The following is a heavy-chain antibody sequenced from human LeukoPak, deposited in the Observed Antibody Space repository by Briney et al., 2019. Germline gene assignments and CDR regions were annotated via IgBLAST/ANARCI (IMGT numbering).Heavy chain of an antibody. Sequence: SETLSLTSALSRGSLSAYYWSAIRHPPRKGLEGSGEINHSGSTNYNPSLKNRRTISVDTSKNQFSLKLSSVTAADTAVYYCARGVGYSSSRYDDYWGQGTLVTVSS. D-gene: IGHD6-13*01. CDR2: INHSGST. CDR3: ARGVGYSSSRYDDY. J-gene: IGHJ4*02. V-gene: IGHV4-34*01. CDR1: RGSLSAYY.